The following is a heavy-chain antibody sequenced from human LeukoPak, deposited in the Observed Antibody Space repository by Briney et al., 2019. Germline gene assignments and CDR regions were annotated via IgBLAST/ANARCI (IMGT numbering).Heavy chain of an antibody. CDR3: ATDLGSSRPNF. V-gene: IGHV3-7*01. CDR2: IKQDGSEK. Sequence: GGALRLSCAASGFSFSTYWMSWVRQAPGKGLEWVANIKQDGSEKYYVDSEKGRFTISRDNAKNSLYLQMNSLTAEDTAVYYCATDLGSSRPNFWGQGILVTVSS. D-gene: IGHD6-13*01. CDR1: GFSFSTYW. J-gene: IGHJ4*02.